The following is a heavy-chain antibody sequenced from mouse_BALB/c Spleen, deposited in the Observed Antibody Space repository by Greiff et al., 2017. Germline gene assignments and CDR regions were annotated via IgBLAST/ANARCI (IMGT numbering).Heavy chain of an antibody. CDR3: ATDSSGYVLYYAMDY. D-gene: IGHD3-2*01. CDR2: IDPYNGGT. V-gene: IGHV1S135*01. J-gene: IGHJ4*01. Sequence: EVQLQQSGPELVKPGASVKVSCKASGYAFTSYNMYWVKQSHGKSLEWIGYIDPYNGGTSYNQKFKGKATLTVDKSSITAYMHLNSLTSEDSAVYYCATDSSGYVLYYAMDYWGQGTSVTVSS. CDR1: GYAFTSYN.